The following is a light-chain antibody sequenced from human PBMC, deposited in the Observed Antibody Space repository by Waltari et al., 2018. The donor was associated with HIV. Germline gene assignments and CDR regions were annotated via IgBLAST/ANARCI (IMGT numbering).Light chain of an antibody. Sequence: DIVMPQSPLSLPVTPGEPASISCRSSQSLLHSNGYNYLDWYLQKPGQSPQLLSYLGSNRASGVPDRFSGSGSGTDFTLKISRVEAEDVGVYYCMQALQTPWTFGQGTKVEIK. J-gene: IGKJ1*01. CDR3: MQALQTPWT. CDR1: QSLLHSNGYNY. CDR2: LGS. V-gene: IGKV2-28*01.